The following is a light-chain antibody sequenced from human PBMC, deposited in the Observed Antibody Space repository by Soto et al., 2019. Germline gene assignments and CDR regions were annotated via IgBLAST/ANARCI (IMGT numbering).Light chain of an antibody. Sequence: DIQMTQSPSTLSASVGDSVTITCRASQSISNYLAWYQQKPGKAPKLLIYDASTLESGVPPRFSGSGSGAGFTLTISSLQPDDFGSYYCQQYNSYSSWTFGQGPKVDIK. CDR3: QQYNSYSSWT. CDR1: QSISNY. J-gene: IGKJ1*01. V-gene: IGKV1-5*01. CDR2: DAS.